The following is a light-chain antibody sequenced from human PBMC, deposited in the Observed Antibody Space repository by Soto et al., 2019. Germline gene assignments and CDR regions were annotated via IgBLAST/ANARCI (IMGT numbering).Light chain of an antibody. CDR3: QQYHNWPPGLT. J-gene: IGKJ4*01. V-gene: IGKV3-15*01. CDR2: GAS. CDR1: QSVSGN. Sequence: EVVMTQSPATLSVSPGERVTLSCTASQSVSGNLAWYQQKPGQAPRLLIHGASTRATDIPARFSGSGSGTEFTLTSTSLQSEEFAVYYCQQYHNWPPGLTFGGGTRVEIK.